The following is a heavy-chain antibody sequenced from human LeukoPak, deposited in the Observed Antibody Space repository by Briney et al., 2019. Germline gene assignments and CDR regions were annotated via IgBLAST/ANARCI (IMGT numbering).Heavy chain of an antibody. CDR1: GGSISSYY. D-gene: IGHD6-19*01. CDR2: IYYSGST. V-gene: IGHV4-59*08. J-gene: IGHJ4*02. CDR3: ARHLYSSGWSDY. Sequence: PSETLSLTCTVSGGSISSYYWSWIRQPPGKGLEWIGYIYYSGSTNYNPSLKSRVTISVDTPKNQFSLKLSSVTAADTAVYYCARHLYSSGWSDYWGQGTLVTVSS.